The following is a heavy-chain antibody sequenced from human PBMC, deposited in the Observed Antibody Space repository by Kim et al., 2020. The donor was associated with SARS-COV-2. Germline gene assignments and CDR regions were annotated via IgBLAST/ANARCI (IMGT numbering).Heavy chain of an antibody. CDR3: ARAGIQLWSTHWYFDL. Sequence: KFQGRVTITADESTSTAYMGLSSLGSEDTAVYYCARAGIQLWSTHWYFDLWGRGTLVTVSS. J-gene: IGHJ2*01. D-gene: IGHD5-18*01. V-gene: IGHV1-69*01.